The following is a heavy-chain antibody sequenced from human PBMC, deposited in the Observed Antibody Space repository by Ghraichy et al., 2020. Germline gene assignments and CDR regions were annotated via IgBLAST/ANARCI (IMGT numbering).Heavy chain of an antibody. D-gene: IGHD2-15*01. CDR3: ATGSSGGWITDI. CDR2: IYNSGT. Sequence: SETLSLTCAVSGGSVSGYYWNWYRQPPGKGLGWIGYIYNSGTNYNPSLKSRVTISVDSSKKQFSLKLSSVTAADTAVYYCATGSSGGWITDIWGQGTLVIVSS. J-gene: IGHJ4*02. V-gene: IGHV4-59*02. CDR1: GGSVSGYY.